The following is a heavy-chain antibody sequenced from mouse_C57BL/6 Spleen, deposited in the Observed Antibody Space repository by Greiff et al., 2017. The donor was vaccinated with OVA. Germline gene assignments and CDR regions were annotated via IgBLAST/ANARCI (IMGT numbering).Heavy chain of an antibody. CDR3: ARQLPNWYFDV. CDR2: IDPSDSAT. J-gene: IGHJ1*03. Sequence: QVQLQQPGAELVRPGSSVKLSCKASGYTFTSYWMHWVKQRPIQGLEWIGNIDPSDSATHYNQKFKDKATLTVDKSSSTAYMQLSSLTSEDSAVYYCARQLPNWYFDVWGTGTTVTVSS. D-gene: IGHD5-5*01. V-gene: IGHV1-52*01. CDR1: GYTFTSYW.